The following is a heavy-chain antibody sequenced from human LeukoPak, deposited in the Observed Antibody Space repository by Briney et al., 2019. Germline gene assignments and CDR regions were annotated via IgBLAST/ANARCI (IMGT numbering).Heavy chain of an antibody. CDR3: VRGDWNFES. D-gene: IGHD2-21*01. J-gene: IGHJ4*02. CDR2: INRDGTEK. CDR1: GFNVSDSR. Sequence: GGSLRLSCATSGFNVSDSRMTWVRQAPGKGLQWVANINRDGTEKHFLDTVEGRFTISRDNAKKSLYLQMSSLRPQDTAVYFCVRGDWNFESWGQGTRVTVS. V-gene: IGHV3-7*04.